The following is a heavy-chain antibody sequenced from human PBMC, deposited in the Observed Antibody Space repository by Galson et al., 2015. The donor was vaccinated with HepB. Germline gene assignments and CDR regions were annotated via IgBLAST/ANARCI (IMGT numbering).Heavy chain of an antibody. Sequence: SLRLSCAASGFTFNRYWMYWVRQAPGKGLEWVANIKHDGTEKYSVDSVKGRFTVSRDNAKNSLYLQMNSLRAEDTAVYYCARGLYDFWNRYYYSDLWGRGTQVTVSS. D-gene: IGHD3-3*01. CDR1: GFTFNRYW. J-gene: IGHJ2*01. V-gene: IGHV3-7*03. CDR2: IKHDGTEK. CDR3: ARGLYDFWNRYYYSDL.